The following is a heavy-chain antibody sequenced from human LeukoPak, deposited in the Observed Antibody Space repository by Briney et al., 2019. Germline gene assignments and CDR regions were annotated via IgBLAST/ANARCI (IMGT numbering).Heavy chain of an antibody. Sequence: GASVKVSCKASGYTFTTYAMHWVRQAPGQRLEWMGWINGGNGDTKYSQKFQGRVTITRDTSASTAYMELSSLRSEDTAVYYCARLSSSWYGVYAFDIRGQGTMVTVSS. CDR1: GYTFTTYA. D-gene: IGHD6-13*01. CDR3: ARLSSSWYGVYAFDI. V-gene: IGHV1-3*01. CDR2: INGGNGDT. J-gene: IGHJ3*02.